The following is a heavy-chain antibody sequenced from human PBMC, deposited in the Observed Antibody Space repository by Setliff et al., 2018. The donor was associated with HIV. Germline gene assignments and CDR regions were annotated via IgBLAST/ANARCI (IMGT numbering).Heavy chain of an antibody. D-gene: IGHD3-10*01. CDR1: GGSISSGGYS. CDR2: IFHSGRI. CDR3: ARRKLWFGEPLYGMDV. Sequence: PSETLSLTCAVSGGSISSGGYSWTWIRQPPGKGLEWIAYIFHSGRIYYDPTLKSRVTMSVDRSKNHLSLNVTSVTAADTAVYYCARRKLWFGEPLYGMDVWGQGTTVTVSS. J-gene: IGHJ6*02. V-gene: IGHV4-30-2*01.